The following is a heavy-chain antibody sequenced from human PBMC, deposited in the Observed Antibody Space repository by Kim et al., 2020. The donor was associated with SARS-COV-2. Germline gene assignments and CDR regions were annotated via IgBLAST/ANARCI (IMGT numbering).Heavy chain of an antibody. CDR3: ARDSAITIFGVVIINYYYVMDV. CDR1: GFTFSSYA. D-gene: IGHD3-3*01. J-gene: IGHJ6*02. V-gene: IGHV3-64*01. CDR2: ISSNGGST. Sequence: GGSLRLSCAASGFTFSSYAMHWVRQAPGKGLEYVSAISSNGGSTYYANSVKGRFTISRDNSKNTLYLQMGSLRAEDMAVYYCARDSAITIFGVVIINYYYVMDVWGQGTTFTVSS.